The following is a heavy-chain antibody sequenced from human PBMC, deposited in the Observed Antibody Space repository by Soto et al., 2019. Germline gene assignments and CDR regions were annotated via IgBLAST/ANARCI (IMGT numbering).Heavy chain of an antibody. J-gene: IGHJ6*02. CDR2: IYHSGST. D-gene: IGHD3-10*01. Sequence: QVQLQESGPGLVKPSGTLSLTCAVSGGSISSSNWWSWVRQPPGKGLEWIGEIYHSGSTNYNPSLKSRVTISVDKSKNQFSLKLSSVTAADTAVYYCARTIGFEYPGFYYYYYGMDVWGQGTTVTVSS. CDR1: GGSISSSNW. V-gene: IGHV4-4*02. CDR3: ARTIGFEYPGFYYYYYGMDV.